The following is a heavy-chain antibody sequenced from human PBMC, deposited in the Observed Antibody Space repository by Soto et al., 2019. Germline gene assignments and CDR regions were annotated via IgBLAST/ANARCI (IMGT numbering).Heavy chain of an antibody. CDR2: ISYDGSNK. Sequence: GGSLRLSCAASGFTFVNYAMHWVRQAPGKGLEWVALISYDGSNKYYGDSVKGRFTISRDNSKNTLYLQMNSLRAEDTAVYYCAKDTGVRVRGVKGRRDFDIWGQGTMVTVSS. J-gene: IGHJ3*02. CDR3: AKDTGVRVRGVKGRRDFDI. CDR1: GFTFVNYA. V-gene: IGHV3-30-3*01. D-gene: IGHD3-10*01.